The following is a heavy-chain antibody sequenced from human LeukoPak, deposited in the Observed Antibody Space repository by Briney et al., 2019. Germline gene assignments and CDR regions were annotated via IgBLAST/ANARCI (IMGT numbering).Heavy chain of an antibody. J-gene: IGHJ4*02. D-gene: IGHD4-17*01. Sequence: PSETLSLTCFVTGGSISYYYWSWIRQPAGKGLEWIGRLYTSGSTDYNPSLKSLVTMSVDTSKNQFSLKLRSVTAADTAVYYCARGTVTTLFDYWGQGTLVTVSS. CDR1: GGSISYYY. V-gene: IGHV4-4*07. CDR2: LYTSGST. CDR3: ARGTVTTLFDY.